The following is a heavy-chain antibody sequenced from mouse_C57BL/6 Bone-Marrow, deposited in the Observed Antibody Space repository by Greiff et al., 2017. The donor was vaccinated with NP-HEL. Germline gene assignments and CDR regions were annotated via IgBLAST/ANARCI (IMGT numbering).Heavy chain of an antibody. CDR3: ARGGRNYYYGSRGIWFAY. J-gene: IGHJ3*01. D-gene: IGHD1-1*01. CDR1: GYAFSSYW. CDR2: IYPGDGDT. V-gene: IGHV1-80*01. Sequence: VKVVESGAELVKPGASVKISCKASGYAFSSYWMNWVKQRPGKGLEWIGQIYPGDGDTNYNGKFKGKATLTADKSSSTAYMQLSSLTSEDSAVYFCARGGRNYYYGSRGIWFAYWGQGTLVTVSA.